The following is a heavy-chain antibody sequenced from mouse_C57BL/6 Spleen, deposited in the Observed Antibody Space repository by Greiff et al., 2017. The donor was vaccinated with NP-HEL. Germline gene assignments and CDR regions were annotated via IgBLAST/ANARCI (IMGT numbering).Heavy chain of an antibody. CDR2: IYIGNGYT. Sequence: EVKLEESGAELVRPGSSVKMSCKTSGYTFTSYGINWVKQRPGQGLEWIGYIYIGNGYTEYNEKFKGKATLTSDTSSSTAYMQLSSLTSEDSAIYFGAREATVGASNWYFDVWGTGTTVTVSS. J-gene: IGHJ1*03. CDR1: GYTFTSYG. V-gene: IGHV1-58*01. CDR3: AREATVGASNWYFDV. D-gene: IGHD1-1*01.